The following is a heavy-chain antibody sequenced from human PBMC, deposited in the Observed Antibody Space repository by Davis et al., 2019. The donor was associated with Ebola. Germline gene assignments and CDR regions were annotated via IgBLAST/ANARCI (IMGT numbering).Heavy chain of an antibody. CDR2: INSGNGNT. J-gene: IGHJ6*04. CDR1: GYTFSSYT. V-gene: IGHV1-3*01. Sequence: ASVKVSCKASGYTFSSYTMQWVRQAPGQRLEWMGWINSGNGNTKYSQKFQGRVTITRDTSASTAYMELSSLRSEDTAVYYCARDPYDYSFQYYGMDVWGKGTTVTVSS. D-gene: IGHD4-11*01. CDR3: ARDPYDYSFQYYGMDV.